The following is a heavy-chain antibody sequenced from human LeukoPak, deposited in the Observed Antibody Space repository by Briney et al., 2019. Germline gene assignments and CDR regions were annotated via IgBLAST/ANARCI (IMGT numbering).Heavy chain of an antibody. V-gene: IGHV3-30-3*01. J-gene: IGHJ4*02. CDR3: AKDLMLYYYDSSGYPVDY. CDR1: GFTFSSYA. CDR2: ISYDRSNK. Sequence: GGPLRLSCAASGFTFSSYAMHWVRQAPGKGLEWVAVISYDRSNKYYADSVKGRFTISRDNSKNTLYLQMNSLRAEDTAVYYCAKDLMLYYYDSSGYPVDYWGQGTLVTVSS. D-gene: IGHD3-22*01.